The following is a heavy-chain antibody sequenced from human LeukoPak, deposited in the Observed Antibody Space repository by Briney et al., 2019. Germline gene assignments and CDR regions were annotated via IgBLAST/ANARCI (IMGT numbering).Heavy chain of an antibody. CDR1: GGTFSSYA. Sequence: ASVKVSCKASGGTFSSYAISWVRQAPGQGLEWMGRIIPILGIANYAQKFQGRVTITADKSTSTAYMELSSLRSEDTAVYYCARDQAPRYDFWSGYYGYYFDYWGQGTLVTVSS. CDR3: ARDQAPRYDFWSGYYGYYFDY. CDR2: IIPILGIA. J-gene: IGHJ4*02. D-gene: IGHD3-3*01. V-gene: IGHV1-69*04.